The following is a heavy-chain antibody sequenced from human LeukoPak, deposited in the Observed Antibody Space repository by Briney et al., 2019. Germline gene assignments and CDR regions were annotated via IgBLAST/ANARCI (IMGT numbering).Heavy chain of an antibody. CDR1: GGSFSGYY. J-gene: IGHJ4*02. Sequence: RASETLSLTCAVYGGSFSGYYWSWIRQPPGKGLEWIGEVNHSGSTNYNPSLKSRVTISVDTSKNQFSLKLSSVTAADTAVYYCARGSRSTVWGQGTLVTVSS. V-gene: IGHV4-34*01. CDR2: VNHSGST. CDR3: ARGSRSTV.